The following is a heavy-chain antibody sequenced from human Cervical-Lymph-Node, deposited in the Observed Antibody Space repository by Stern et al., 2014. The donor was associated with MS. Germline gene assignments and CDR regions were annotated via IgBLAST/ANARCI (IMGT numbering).Heavy chain of an antibody. CDR3: VKVTNDFWSGYGYSYYGMDV. Sequence: EVQLVESGGGLVQPGGSLRLSCAAAGFTFSTYAMNWVRQAPGRGLEWVSVISGSGDSTYYADSVKGRFTMSRDNSKNTLYLQMNSLRAEDTAVYYCVKVTNDFWSGYGYSYYGMDVWGQGTTVTVSS. J-gene: IGHJ6*02. CDR2: ISGSGDST. CDR1: GFTFSTYA. D-gene: IGHD3-3*01. V-gene: IGHV3-23*04.